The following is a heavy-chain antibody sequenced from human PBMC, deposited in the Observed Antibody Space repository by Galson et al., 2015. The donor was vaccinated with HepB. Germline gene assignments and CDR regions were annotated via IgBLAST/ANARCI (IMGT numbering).Heavy chain of an antibody. CDR2: IIPIFGTA. Sequence: SVKVSCKASGGTFSSYAISWVRQAPGQGLEWMGGIIPIFGTANYAQKFQGRVTITADESTSTAYMELSSLRSEDTAVYYCAHCTNGVCQSNYGMDVWGQGTTVSVSS. CDR1: GGTFSSYA. V-gene: IGHV1-69*13. J-gene: IGHJ6*02. D-gene: IGHD2-8*01. CDR3: AHCTNGVCQSNYGMDV.